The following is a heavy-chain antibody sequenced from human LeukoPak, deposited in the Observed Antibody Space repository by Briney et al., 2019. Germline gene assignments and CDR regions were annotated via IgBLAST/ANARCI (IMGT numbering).Heavy chain of an antibody. V-gene: IGHV3-66*01. Sequence: PGGSLRLSCAASGFTVSSNYMSWVRQAPGKGLEWVSVIYTGGSTYYADSVKGRFTISRDNSKNTLYLQMNSLRVEDTALYYCARDPGSINGMDVWGQGTTVTVSS. D-gene: IGHD2/OR15-2a*01. CDR3: ARDPGSINGMDV. CDR2: IYTGGST. CDR1: GFTVSSNY. J-gene: IGHJ6*02.